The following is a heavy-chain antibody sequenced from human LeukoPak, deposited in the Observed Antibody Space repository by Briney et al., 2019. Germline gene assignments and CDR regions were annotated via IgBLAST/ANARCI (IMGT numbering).Heavy chain of an antibody. J-gene: IGHJ4*02. CDR2: ISYDGSNK. CDR3: ARDLYDISAGDDIGGDY. V-gene: IGHV3-30*04. Sequence: GRSLRLSCAASGFTFSNYAMHWVRQAPGKGLEWVAVISYDGSNKYYADSVKGRFTISRDKSKNTLYLEMSSLRTEDTAVYYCARDLYDISAGDDIGGDYWGQGALVTVSS. CDR1: GFTFSNYA. D-gene: IGHD3-9*01.